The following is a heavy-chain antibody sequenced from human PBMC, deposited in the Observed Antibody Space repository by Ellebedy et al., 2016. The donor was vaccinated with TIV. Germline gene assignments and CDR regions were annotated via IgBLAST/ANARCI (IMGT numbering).Heavy chain of an antibody. CDR2: VYHNGGT. D-gene: IGHD4-11*01. J-gene: IGHJ4*02. Sequence: SETLSLTCTVSGGSINSDDYYWAWIRQAPGKGLEWIGTVYHNGGTYHNPSLQSRVTMSADTSKNQFFLKLSSVTAADTSIYFCVRHSTPGDYLIFDYWGQGTLVTVSS. V-gene: IGHV4-39*01. CDR1: GGSINSDDYY. CDR3: VRHSTPGDYLIFDY.